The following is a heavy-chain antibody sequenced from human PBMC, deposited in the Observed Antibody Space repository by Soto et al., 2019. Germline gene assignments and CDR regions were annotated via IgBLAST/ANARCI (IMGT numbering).Heavy chain of an antibody. CDR3: SRQGRQLWVYFVS. D-gene: IGHD5-18*01. Sequence: SETLSLTCTVSGYSITNSNYYWGWVRQPPGKGLEWIGTIYYSGSTYYNPSLKSRVTISVDTSKSQFSLKLSSVTAADTGVYSFSRQGRQLWVYFVSWGRGILVSVSS. V-gene: IGHV4-39*01. CDR1: GYSITNSNYY. CDR2: IYYSGST. J-gene: IGHJ4*02.